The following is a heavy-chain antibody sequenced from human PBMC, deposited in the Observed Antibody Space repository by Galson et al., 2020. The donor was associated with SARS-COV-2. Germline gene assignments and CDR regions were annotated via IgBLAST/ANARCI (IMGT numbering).Heavy chain of an antibody. CDR2: ISGTADRT. CDR3: AKHDNKYYATDV. Sequence: GGSLRLSCVASGFIFSDYAMTWVRQAPGRGLEWVSSISGTADRTYYADSVKGRFTISRDNSKNTLYLQMNNLRVDDTAVYYCAKHDNKYYATDVWGQGTTGTVSS. V-gene: IGHV3-23*01. D-gene: IGHD3-22*01. CDR1: GFIFSDYA. J-gene: IGHJ6*02.